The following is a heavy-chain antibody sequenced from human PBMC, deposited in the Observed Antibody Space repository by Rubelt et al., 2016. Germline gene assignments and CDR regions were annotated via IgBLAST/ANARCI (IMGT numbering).Heavy chain of an antibody. J-gene: IGHJ4*02. CDR2: ILFDGSNK. Sequence: QVQLVESGGGVAQPGGSLRLSCAASGFTFSNYDMFWVRQSPGKGLEWVAFILFDGSNKYYADSVRGLFTISMDTSRNTLYLQMNRLRPEDSCAYYSDYFDFWGQGTLVTVSS. V-gene: IGHV3-30*02. CDR1: GFTFSNYD. CDR3: DYFDF.